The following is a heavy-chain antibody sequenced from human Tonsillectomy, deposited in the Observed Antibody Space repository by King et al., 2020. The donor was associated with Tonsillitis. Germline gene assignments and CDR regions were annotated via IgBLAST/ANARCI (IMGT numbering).Heavy chain of an antibody. Sequence: LQLQESGPGLVKPSETLSLTCTVSGGSISSNIYYCGWIRQPPGKGLEWIGSIYYSGSTYYNPSLKSRVTISINTSKNQFSLKLSSVTAADTAVYYCATPPDYTDYPQTVMDVGGQGTTVTVSS. D-gene: IGHD4-11*01. J-gene: IGHJ6*02. V-gene: IGHV4-39*01. CDR1: GGSISSNIYY. CDR2: IYYSGST. CDR3: ATPPDYTDYPQTVMDV.